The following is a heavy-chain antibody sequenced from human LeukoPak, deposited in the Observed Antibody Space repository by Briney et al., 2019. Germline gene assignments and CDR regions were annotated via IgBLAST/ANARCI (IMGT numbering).Heavy chain of an antibody. D-gene: IGHD4-11*01. CDR2: SSAYNGNT. Sequence: ASVKVSCKASVYTFTSYGISWVRQAPGQGLEWMGWSSAYNGNTNYAQKLQGRVTMTTDTSTSTAYMELRSLRSDDTAVYYWARESGGGYSNYNWFDPWGQGTLVTVSS. CDR3: ARESGGGYSNYNWFDP. J-gene: IGHJ5*02. V-gene: IGHV1-18*01. CDR1: VYTFTSYG.